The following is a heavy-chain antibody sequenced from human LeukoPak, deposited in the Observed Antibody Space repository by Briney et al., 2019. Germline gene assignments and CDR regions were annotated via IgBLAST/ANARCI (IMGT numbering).Heavy chain of an antibody. V-gene: IGHV4-59*01. CDR3: ARSIGYSYGYASDY. D-gene: IGHD5-18*01. CDR2: IYYSGST. J-gene: IGHJ4*02. CDR1: GDSISSYY. Sequence: SETLSLTCTVSGDSISSYYWSWIRQPPGKGLEWIGYIYYSGSTNSNPSLKSRVTISVDTSKNQLSLKLNSVTAADTAVYYCARSIGYSYGYASDYWGQGTLVTVSS.